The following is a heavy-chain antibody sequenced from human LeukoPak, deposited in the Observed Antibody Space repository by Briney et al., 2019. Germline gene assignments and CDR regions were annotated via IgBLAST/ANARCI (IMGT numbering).Heavy chain of an antibody. Sequence: ASVKVSCKASGYTFTSYAMNWVRQAPGQGLEWMGWISAYNGNTNYAQKLQGRVTMTTDTSTSTAYMELRSLRSDDTAVYYCARYDYTRWWFDPWGQGTLVTVSS. V-gene: IGHV1-18*01. J-gene: IGHJ5*02. CDR2: ISAYNGNT. CDR3: ARYDYTRWWFDP. CDR1: GYTFTSYA. D-gene: IGHD5-12*01.